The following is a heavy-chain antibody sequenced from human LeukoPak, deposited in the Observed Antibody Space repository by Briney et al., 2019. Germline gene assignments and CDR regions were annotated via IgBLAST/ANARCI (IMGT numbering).Heavy chain of an antibody. Sequence: SETLSLTCSVSGFSISSGYQVGWIRQSPGKGLEWIGTIHHSGNTDYNPSLESRVTMSVDTSKNKFSLKLNFVTAADTAVYYCARDTSSRWYLFDYWGQGTLVTVSS. CDR2: IHHSGNT. CDR3: ARDTSSRWYLFDY. D-gene: IGHD2-15*01. J-gene: IGHJ4*02. CDR1: GFSISSGYQ. V-gene: IGHV4-38-2*02.